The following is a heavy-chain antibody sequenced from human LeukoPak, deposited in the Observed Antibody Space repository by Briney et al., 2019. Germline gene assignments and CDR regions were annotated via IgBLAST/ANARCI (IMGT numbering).Heavy chain of an antibody. CDR2: IFVGSCNT. CDR3: AAEITQGGPDY. D-gene: IGHD3-16*01. Sequence: GSSVNVSCKASGCTFTSSAMQWVRQARGQRLEWIGWIFVGSCNTNYAQKLQERVTITRDMSTSTAYMQLSSPRAEDTAVYYCAAEITQGGPDYWGQGTLVTVSS. V-gene: IGHV1-58*02. CDR1: GCTFTSSA. J-gene: IGHJ4*02.